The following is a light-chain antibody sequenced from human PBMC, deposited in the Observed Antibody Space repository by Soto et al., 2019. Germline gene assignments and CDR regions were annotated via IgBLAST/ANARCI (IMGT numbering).Light chain of an antibody. J-gene: IGLJ2*01. CDR2: DVS. CDR3: SSYGASITL. CDR1: STDIGSYNY. Sequence: QSVLTQPASLSGSPGQSITISCTGTSTDIGSYNYVSWYQQHPGKAPKLMIFDVSYRPSGISDRFSGSKSGNTASLTISGLQPEDDADYYCSSYGASITLFGGGTKVTVL. V-gene: IGLV2-14*03.